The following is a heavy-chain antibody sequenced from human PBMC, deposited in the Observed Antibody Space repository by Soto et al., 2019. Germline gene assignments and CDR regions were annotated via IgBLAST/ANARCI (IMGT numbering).Heavy chain of an antibody. CDR2: ISSSSSYI. Sequence: GGSLRLSCAASGFTFSSYSMNWVRQAPGKGLEWVSSISSSSSYIYYADSVKGRFTISRDNAKNPLYLQMNSLRAEDTAVYYCASWDIVLMVYAYMDVWGQGTTVTVSS. J-gene: IGHJ6*02. V-gene: IGHV3-21*01. D-gene: IGHD2-8*01. CDR1: GFTFSSYS. CDR3: ASWDIVLMVYAYMDV.